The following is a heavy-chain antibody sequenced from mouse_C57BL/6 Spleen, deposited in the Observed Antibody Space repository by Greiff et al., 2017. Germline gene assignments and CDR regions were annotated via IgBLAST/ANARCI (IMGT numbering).Heavy chain of an antibody. D-gene: IGHD1-1*01. Sequence: VQLQQSVAELVRPGASVKLSCTASGFNIKNTYMHWVKQRPEQGLEWIGRIDPANGKTKYAPKFQGKATITADTSSNTASLQISILTSEDAAIYYCAHYYYCPTHFDYWGQGTTLTVSS. CDR2: IDPANGKT. CDR1: GFNIKNTY. CDR3: AHYYYCPTHFDY. V-gene: IGHV14-3*01. J-gene: IGHJ2*01.